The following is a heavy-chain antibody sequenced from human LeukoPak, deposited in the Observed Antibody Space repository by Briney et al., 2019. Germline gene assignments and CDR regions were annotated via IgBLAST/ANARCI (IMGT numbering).Heavy chain of an antibody. D-gene: IGHD6-13*01. CDR3: ASGTTIAAALGY. V-gene: IGHV1-8*03. CDR1: GYTFTSYD. Sequence: ASVKVSCKASGYTFTSYDINWVRQATGQGLEWMGWMNPNSGNTGYAQKFQGRVTITRNTSISTAYMELSSLRAEDTAVYYCASGTTIAAALGYWGQGTLVTVSS. J-gene: IGHJ4*02. CDR2: MNPNSGNT.